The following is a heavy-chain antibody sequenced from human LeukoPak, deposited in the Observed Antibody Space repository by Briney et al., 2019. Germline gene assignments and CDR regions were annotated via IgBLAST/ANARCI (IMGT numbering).Heavy chain of an antibody. CDR3: ARDPYGDYVFDP. Sequence: ASVKVSCKASGYTFTSYGISWVRQAPGQGLEWMGWISAYNGNTNYTQKLQGRVTMTTDTSTSTAYMELRSLRSDDTAVYYCARDPYGDYVFDPWGQGTLVTVSS. V-gene: IGHV1-18*01. J-gene: IGHJ5*02. CDR1: GYTFTSYG. CDR2: ISAYNGNT. D-gene: IGHD4-17*01.